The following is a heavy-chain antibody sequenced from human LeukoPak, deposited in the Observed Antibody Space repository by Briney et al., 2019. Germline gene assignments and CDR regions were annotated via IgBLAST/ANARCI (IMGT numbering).Heavy chain of an antibody. CDR3: ATIEAVRFHY. V-gene: IGHV3-7*01. J-gene: IGHJ4*02. CDR1: GFTFSSHW. Sequence: PGGSLRLSCADSGFTFSSHWMSWVRQAPGEGLEWVANIKQDGSEIYYLDSVEGRFTISRDNAKNSLYLQMNSLRVEDTAVYYCATIEAVRFHYWGQGTLVTVSS. CDR2: IKQDGSEI. D-gene: IGHD6-19*01.